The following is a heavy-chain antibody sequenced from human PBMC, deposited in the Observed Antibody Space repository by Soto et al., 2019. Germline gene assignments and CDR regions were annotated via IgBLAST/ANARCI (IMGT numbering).Heavy chain of an antibody. CDR1: GYVITNGYH. D-gene: IGHD2-2*01. J-gene: IGHJ6*04. CDR2: ISHSGDT. V-gene: IGHV4-38-2*01. CDR3: TRIYCTTTSCFINGMDV. Sequence: PSETLSLTCAVSGYVITNGYHWGWIRQPPGKELEWIGTISHSGDTYYNPSLKSRVTISIDTAKNHLSLILSSVTAADTATYDCTRIYCTTTSCFINGMDVWGKGTTVIVSS.